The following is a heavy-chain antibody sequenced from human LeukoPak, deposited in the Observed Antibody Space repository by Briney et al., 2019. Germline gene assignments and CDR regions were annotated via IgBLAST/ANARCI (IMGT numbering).Heavy chain of an antibody. Sequence: GESLKISCKGSGYSFPNSWIGWVRQMPGKGLEWMGIIHPGDSDTRYSPSFQAQVTISADKSISTAYLQWSSLEASDTAMYYCASDLYSGYDYGTVYSSGWYWGAFDIWGQGTMVTVSS. J-gene: IGHJ3*02. CDR1: GYSFPNSW. CDR2: IHPGDSDT. V-gene: IGHV5-51*01. CDR3: ASDLYSGYDYGTVYSSGWYWGAFDI. D-gene: IGHD5-12*01.